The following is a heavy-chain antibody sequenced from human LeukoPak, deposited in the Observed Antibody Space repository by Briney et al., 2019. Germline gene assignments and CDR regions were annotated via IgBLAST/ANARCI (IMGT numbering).Heavy chain of an antibody. CDR2: INPNSGGT. V-gene: IGHV1-2*02. D-gene: IGHD3-22*01. Sequence: GASVKVSCKASVYTFTGYYMHWVRQAPGQGLEWMGWINPNSGGTNYAQKLQGRVTMTRDTSISTAYMELSRLRSDDTAVYYCARAPYYYDSSGYSYNWFDPWGQGTLVTVSS. CDR3: ARAPYYYDSSGYSYNWFDP. J-gene: IGHJ5*02. CDR1: VYTFTGYY.